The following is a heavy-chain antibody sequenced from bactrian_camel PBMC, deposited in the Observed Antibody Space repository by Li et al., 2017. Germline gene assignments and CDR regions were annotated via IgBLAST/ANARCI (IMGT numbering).Heavy chain of an antibody. J-gene: IGHJ4*01. D-gene: IGHD6*01. V-gene: IGHV3S6*01. Sequence: HVQLVESGGGLVQPGGSLRLSCKVSGGTFSRWVMDWVRQAPGRGLEWVSSINSRGSSTYYSDSVKGRFICSRDNAKNTLYLQINSLKPEDTAVYYCVRDLVVAGNYWGQGTQVTVS. CDR1: GGTFSRWV. CDR2: INSRGSST. CDR3: VRDLVVAGNY.